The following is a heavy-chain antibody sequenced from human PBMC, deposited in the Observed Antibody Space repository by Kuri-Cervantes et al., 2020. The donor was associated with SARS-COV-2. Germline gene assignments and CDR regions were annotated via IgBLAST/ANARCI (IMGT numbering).Heavy chain of an antibody. Sequence: GESLKISCAASGFTFSDYYMSWIRQAPGKGLEWVSYISSSGSTIYYADSVKGRFTISRDNAKNSLYLQMNSLRAEDTAVYYCAKAGYYYDSSGPPADYWGQGTLVTVAS. CDR3: AKAGYYYDSSGPPADY. D-gene: IGHD3-22*01. V-gene: IGHV3-11*01. J-gene: IGHJ4*02. CDR1: GFTFSDYY. CDR2: ISSSGSTI.